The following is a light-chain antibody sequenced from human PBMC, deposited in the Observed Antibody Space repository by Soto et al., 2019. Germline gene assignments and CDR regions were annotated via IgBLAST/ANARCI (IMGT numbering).Light chain of an antibody. CDR3: QQYYSYLPA. V-gene: IGKV1-8*01. Sequence: AIRMTQSPSSFSASTGDRVTITCRASQCISSYLAWYQQKPGKAPKLLSYAASTLQSGVPSRFSGSGSGTNFTLTISCLQSEDFATYYCQQYYSYLPAFGQGTKVDIK. CDR1: QCISSY. CDR2: AAS. J-gene: IGKJ1*01.